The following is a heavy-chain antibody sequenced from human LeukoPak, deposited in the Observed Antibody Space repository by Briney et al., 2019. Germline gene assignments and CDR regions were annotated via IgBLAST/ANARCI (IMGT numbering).Heavy chain of an antibody. CDR2: IYTNGST. V-gene: IGHV4-4*07. J-gene: IGHJ2*01. D-gene: IGHD3-22*01. Sequence: SETLSLTCTVSGGSISSYYWSWIRQPAGKGLEWIGRIYTNGSTNYNPSLKSRVTMSVDTSKNQFPLNLSSVTAPRTALYFISRDSSGYSSGYYYWYFDLWGRGTLVTVSS. CDR1: GGSISSYY. CDR3: SRDSSGYSSGYYYWYFDL.